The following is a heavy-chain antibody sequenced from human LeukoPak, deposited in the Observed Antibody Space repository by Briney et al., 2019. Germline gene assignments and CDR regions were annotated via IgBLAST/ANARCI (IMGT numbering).Heavy chain of an antibody. V-gene: IGHV4-31*03. Sequence: KPSQTLSLTCTVSGGSISSGGYYWSWIRQHPGKGLEWIGEIYHSGSTNYNPSLKSRVTISVDKSKNQFSLKLSSVTAADTAVYYCASFPAAHILGHAFDIWGQGTMVTVSS. CDR2: IYHSGST. J-gene: IGHJ3*02. CDR3: ASFPAAHILGHAFDI. D-gene: IGHD2-2*01. CDR1: GGSISSGGYY.